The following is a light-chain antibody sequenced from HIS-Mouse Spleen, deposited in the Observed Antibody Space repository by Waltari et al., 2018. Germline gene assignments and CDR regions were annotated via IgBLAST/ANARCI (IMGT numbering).Light chain of an antibody. V-gene: IGLV3-10*01. CDR2: EDS. Sequence: SSELTQPPSVSVSPGQTARITCSGDALPKKYAYWYQEKSGQAPVLVNHEDSKRTSGTPERVSGSSAGTMATLTISGAQVEDGADYYGYSTDSSGNHRVFGGGTKLTVL. CDR3: YSTDSSGNHRV. CDR1: ALPKKY. J-gene: IGLJ2*01.